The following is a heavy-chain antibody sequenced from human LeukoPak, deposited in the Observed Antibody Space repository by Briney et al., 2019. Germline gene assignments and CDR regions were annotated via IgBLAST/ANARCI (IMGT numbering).Heavy chain of an antibody. Sequence: PSETLSLTCAVYGGSFRGYYWTWIRQPPRKGLEWIGEINHSGSTNYNPSLKSRVTISVDTSKNQFSLKLSSVTAADTAVYYCARGDTVAVRPGRFDSWGQGTLVTVSS. CDR2: INHSGST. CDR1: GGSFRGYY. CDR3: ARGDTVAVRPGRFDS. J-gene: IGHJ4*02. D-gene: IGHD6-6*01. V-gene: IGHV4-34*01.